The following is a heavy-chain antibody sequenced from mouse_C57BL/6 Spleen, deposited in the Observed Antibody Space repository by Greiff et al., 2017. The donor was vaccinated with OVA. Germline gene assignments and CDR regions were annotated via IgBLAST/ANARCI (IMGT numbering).Heavy chain of an antibody. D-gene: IGHD1-1*01. CDR2: ISYDGST. V-gene: IGHV3-6*01. CDR3: ARDSNFDY. J-gene: IGHJ2*01. Sequence: EVHLEESGPGLVKPSQSLSLTCSVTGYSFTSGYNWYWIRQFPGNQQERMGYISYDGSTNYNPTLKNRISITRDTSKIQFFLKLNSVTTEDAATYYCARDSNFDYWGQGTTLTVSS. CDR1: GYSFTSGYN.